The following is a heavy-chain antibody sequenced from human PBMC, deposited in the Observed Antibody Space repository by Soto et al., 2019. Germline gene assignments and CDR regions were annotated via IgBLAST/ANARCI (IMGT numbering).Heavy chain of an antibody. J-gene: IGHJ4*02. Sequence: EVRLLESGGGLVQPEGSLRLYCEGSGFIFSDYGISWVRQAPEKGLQWVSAMSGSGGSRYYADSVKGRFTISRDNSKNTVYLQMSSLRGDDTAIYYCAKTFESNWLLDYWGQGTLVTVSS. CDR1: GFIFSDYG. V-gene: IGHV3-23*01. CDR3: AKTFESNWLLDY. D-gene: IGHD1-1*01. CDR2: MSGSGGSR.